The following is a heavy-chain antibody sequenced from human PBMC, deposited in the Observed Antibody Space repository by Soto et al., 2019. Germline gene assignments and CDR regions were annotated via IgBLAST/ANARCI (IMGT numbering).Heavy chain of an antibody. D-gene: IGHD3-22*01. V-gene: IGHV1-46*01. Sequence: QVQLVQSGAEVKKPGASVKVSCKASGYTFTSYYMHWVRQAPGHGLEWMGMINPSGGSTSYAQKIQGSVTLPRDTATSAVYVELGSLRSEDTAVYYCCLAASECSGYSEDFQHWGQGTLVTVSS. J-gene: IGHJ1*01. CDR3: CLAASECSGYSEDFQH. CDR1: GYTFTSYY. CDR2: INPSGGST.